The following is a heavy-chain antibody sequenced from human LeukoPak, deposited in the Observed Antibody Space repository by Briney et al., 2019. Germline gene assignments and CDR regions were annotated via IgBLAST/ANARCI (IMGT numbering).Heavy chain of an antibody. Sequence: SETLSLTCTVSGYSITRAYNWGWVREAPGKGLEWIASISHAGDAYYTPSLKRRVTISVDTSKDPFFLGFGLVTAPGTAVYFFATREVGELHHWGQGTVVTVS. J-gene: IGHJ5*02. CDR2: ISHAGDA. V-gene: IGHV4-38-2*02. CDR1: GYSITRAYN. D-gene: IGHD1-26*01. CDR3: ATREVGELHH.